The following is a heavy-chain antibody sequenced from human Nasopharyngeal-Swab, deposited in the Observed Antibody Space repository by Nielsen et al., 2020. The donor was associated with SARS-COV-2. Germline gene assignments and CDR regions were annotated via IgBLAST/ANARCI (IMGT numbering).Heavy chain of an antibody. Sequence: VCQAPGKGLEWVAVISYDGSNKYYADSVKGRFTISRDNSKNTLYLQMNSLRAEDTAVYYCARSRMVRGEGWFDPWGQGTLVTVSS. CDR2: ISYDGSNK. CDR3: ARSRMVRGEGWFDP. J-gene: IGHJ5*02. V-gene: IGHV3-30-3*01. D-gene: IGHD3-10*01.